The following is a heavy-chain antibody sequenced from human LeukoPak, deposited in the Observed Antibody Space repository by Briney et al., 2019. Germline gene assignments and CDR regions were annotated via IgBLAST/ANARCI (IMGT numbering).Heavy chain of an antibody. D-gene: IGHD3-10*01. Sequence: PSETLSLTCTVSGGSISSGSYYWGWVRQPPGKGLEWIGSIYYSGSTYYNPSLKSRVTISVDTSKNQFSLKLSSVTAADTAVYYCARGHVARWFGELLYPPFFDYWGQGTLVTVSS. V-gene: IGHV4-39*01. CDR2: IYYSGST. J-gene: IGHJ4*02. CDR3: ARGHVARWFGELLYPPFFDY. CDR1: GGSISSGSYY.